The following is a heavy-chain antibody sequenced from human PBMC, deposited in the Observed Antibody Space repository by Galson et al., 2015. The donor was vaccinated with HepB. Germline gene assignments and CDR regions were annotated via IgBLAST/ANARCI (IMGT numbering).Heavy chain of an antibody. CDR3: ANAGMEDYDSSGYYIDY. J-gene: IGHJ4*02. V-gene: IGHV3-43D*03. Sequence: SLRLSCAASGFTFDDYAMHWVRPAPGKGLEWVSLISWDGGSTYYADSVKGRFTISRDNSKNSLYLQMNSLRAEDTALYYCANAGMEDYDSSGYYIDYWGQGTLVTVSS. D-gene: IGHD3-22*01. CDR2: ISWDGGST. CDR1: GFTFDDYA.